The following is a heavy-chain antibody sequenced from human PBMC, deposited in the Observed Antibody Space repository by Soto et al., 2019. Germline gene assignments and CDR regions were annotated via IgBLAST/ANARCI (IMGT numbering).Heavy chain of an antibody. CDR1: GFTFSSYG. V-gene: IGHV3-30*18. J-gene: IGHJ4*02. D-gene: IGHD3-22*01. CDR2: ISYDGSNK. CDR3: AKDSIDSSGYYYNIFDY. Sequence: GGSLRLSCAASGFTFSSYGMHWVRQAPGKGLEWVAVISYDGSNKYYADSVKGRFTISRDNSKNTLYLQMNSLRAEDTAVYYCAKDSIDSSGYYYNIFDYWGQGT.